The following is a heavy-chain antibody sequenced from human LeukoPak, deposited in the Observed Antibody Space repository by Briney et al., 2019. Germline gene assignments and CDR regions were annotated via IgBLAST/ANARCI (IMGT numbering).Heavy chain of an antibody. CDR3: VELGSSASDL. CDR2: INTDGSST. Sequence: PGGSLRLSCAASGFTFSSYWMHWVRQAPGKGLVWVSRINTDGSSTAHADSVKGRFTISRDNAKNTLYLQMNSLRAEDTAVYYCVELGSSASDLWGQGTLVTVSS. CDR1: GFTFSSYW. D-gene: IGHD2-2*01. V-gene: IGHV3-74*01. J-gene: IGHJ4*02.